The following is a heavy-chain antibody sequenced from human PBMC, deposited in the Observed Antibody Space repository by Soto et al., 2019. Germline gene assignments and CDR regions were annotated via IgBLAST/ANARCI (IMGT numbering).Heavy chain of an antibody. D-gene: IGHD4-17*01. CDR1: GGSFSGYY. V-gene: IGHV4-34*01. Sequence: QVQLQQWGAGLLKPSETLSLTCAVYGGSFSGYYWSWIRQPPGKGLEWSGEINHSGSTNYNPSLKSRVTISVDTSKNQFSRKLSSVTAADTAVYYCARTYGGNSRDYYYGMDVWGQGTTVTVSS. CDR3: ARTYGGNSRDYYYGMDV. CDR2: INHSGST. J-gene: IGHJ6*02.